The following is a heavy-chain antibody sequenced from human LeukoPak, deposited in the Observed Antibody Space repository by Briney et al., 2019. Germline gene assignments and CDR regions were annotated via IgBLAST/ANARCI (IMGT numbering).Heavy chain of an antibody. CDR2: ISPRGDIT. CDR1: GFTFSSYS. Sequence: GGSLRLSCAASGFTFSSYSMNWVRQASGKGLEWVSGISPRGDITYYADSVKGRFTISRDNSKNMLYLELISLTAEDTAVYYCAKDDAWLQFGEWSQGTLVTVSS. J-gene: IGHJ4*02. CDR3: AKDDAWLQFGE. D-gene: IGHD3-10*01. V-gene: IGHV3-23*01.